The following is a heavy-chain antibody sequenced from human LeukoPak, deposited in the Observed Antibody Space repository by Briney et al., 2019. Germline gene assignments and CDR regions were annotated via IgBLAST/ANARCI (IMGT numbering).Heavy chain of an antibody. CDR2: IYSGGST. CDR1: GFTVSSNY. CDR3: ARDRDYGSGRGGHDAFVI. V-gene: IGHV3-66*01. Sequence: QPAGSLSLSCAASGFTVSSNYLSWIRQAPGKGLEWVSVIYSGGSTYYEDSLKGRFTISGDNSKNTLYLQMNRLRAEDTAGYYCARDRDYGSGRGGHDAFVIWGQGTMVSVSS. D-gene: IGHD3-10*01. J-gene: IGHJ3*02.